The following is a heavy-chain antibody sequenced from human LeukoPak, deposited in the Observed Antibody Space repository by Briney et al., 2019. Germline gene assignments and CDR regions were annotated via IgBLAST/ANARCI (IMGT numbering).Heavy chain of an antibody. V-gene: IGHV1-24*01. J-gene: IGHJ5*02. Sequence: GASVKVSCKVSGYTLTELSMHWVRQAPGKGLEWMGGFDPEDGETIYAQKFQGRVTMTEDTSTDTAYMELSSLRSEDTAVYYCATGRYGSGSEGAYNWFVPWGQGTLVTVSS. CDR1: GYTLTELS. CDR3: ATGRYGSGSEGAYNWFVP. D-gene: IGHD3-10*01. CDR2: FDPEDGET.